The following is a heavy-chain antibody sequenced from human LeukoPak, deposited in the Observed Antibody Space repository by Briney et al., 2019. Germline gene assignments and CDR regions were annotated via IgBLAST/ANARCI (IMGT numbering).Heavy chain of an antibody. D-gene: IGHD1-26*01. V-gene: IGHV1-2*06. J-gene: IGHJ1*01. CDR3: AREGREWEPPFQH. CDR1: GGTFSSYA. Sequence: ASVKVSCKASGGTFSSYAISWVRQAPGQGLEWMGRINPNSGGTNYAQKFQGRVTMTRDTSISTAYMELSRLRSDDTAVYYCAREGREWEPPFQHWGQGTLVTVSS. CDR2: INPNSGGT.